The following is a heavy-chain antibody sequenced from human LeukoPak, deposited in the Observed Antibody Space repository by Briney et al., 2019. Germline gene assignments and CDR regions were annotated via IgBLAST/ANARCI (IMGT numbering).Heavy chain of an antibody. Sequence: GGSLRLSCAASGFTFSSYAMHWVRQAPGKGLEWVAVISYDGSNKYYADSVKGRFTISRDNSKNTLYLQMNSLRAEDTAVYYCARDYFKAYYMDVWGKGTTVTVSS. CDR1: GFTFSSYA. CDR2: ISYDGSNK. V-gene: IGHV3-30*14. CDR3: ARDYFKAYYMDV. J-gene: IGHJ6*03. D-gene: IGHD2/OR15-2a*01.